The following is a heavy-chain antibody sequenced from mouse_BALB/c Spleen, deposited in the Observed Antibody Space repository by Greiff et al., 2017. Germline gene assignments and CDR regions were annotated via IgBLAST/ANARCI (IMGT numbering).Heavy chain of an antibody. CDR1: GYSITSDYA. CDR3: ARITTVEGYFDV. D-gene: IGHD1-1*01. Sequence: EVMLVESGPGLVKPSQSLSLTCTVTGYSITSDYAWNWIRQFPGNKLEWMGYISYSGSTSYNPSLKSRISITRDTSKNQFFLQLNSVTTEDTATYYCARITTVEGYFDVWGAGTTVTVSS. J-gene: IGHJ1*01. V-gene: IGHV3-2*02. CDR2: ISYSGST.